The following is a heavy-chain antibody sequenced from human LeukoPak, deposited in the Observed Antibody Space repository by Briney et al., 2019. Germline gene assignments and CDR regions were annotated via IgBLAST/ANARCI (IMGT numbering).Heavy chain of an antibody. J-gene: IGHJ4*02. D-gene: IGHD5-18*01. CDR1: GGSISSYY. CDR2: IYYSGST. V-gene: IGHV4-59*01. CDR3: ARVIQLWPPYYFDY. Sequence: SETLSLTCTVSGGSISSYYWSWIRQPPGKGLEWIGYIYYSGSTNYNPSLKSRVTISVDTSKNQFSLKLSSVTAADTAVYYCARVIQLWPPYYFDYWGQGTLVTVSS.